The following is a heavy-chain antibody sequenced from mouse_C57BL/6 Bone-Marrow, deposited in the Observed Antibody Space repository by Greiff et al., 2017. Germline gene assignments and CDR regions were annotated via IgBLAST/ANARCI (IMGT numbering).Heavy chain of an antibody. CDR3: TTGYYFDY. CDR1: GFNIKDDY. CDR2: IDPENGDT. Sequence: VQLQQSGAELVRPGASVKLSCTASGFNIKDDYMHWVKQRPEQGLEWIGWIDPENGDTEYASKFQGTATITADTSSNTAYLQLSSLTSEDTAVYYCTTGYYFDYWGQGTTLTVSS. D-gene: IGHD2-2*01. J-gene: IGHJ2*01. V-gene: IGHV14-4*01.